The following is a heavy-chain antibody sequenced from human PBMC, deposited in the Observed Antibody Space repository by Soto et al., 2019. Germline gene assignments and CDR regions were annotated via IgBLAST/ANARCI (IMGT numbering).Heavy chain of an antibody. CDR1: GFTFSSYA. V-gene: IGHV3-23*01. J-gene: IGHJ4*02. CDR3: AKSTDYDILTGYYLFDY. D-gene: IGHD3-9*01. CDR2: ISGSGGST. Sequence: GALRLSCAASGFTFSSYAMSWVRQAPGKGLEWVSAISGSGGSTYYADSVKGRFTISRDNSKNTLYLQMNSLRAEDTAVYYCAKSTDYDILTGYYLFDYWGQGTLVTVSS.